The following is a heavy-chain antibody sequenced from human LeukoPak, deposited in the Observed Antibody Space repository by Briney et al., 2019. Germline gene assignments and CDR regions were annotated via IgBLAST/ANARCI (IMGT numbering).Heavy chain of an antibody. CDR3: ARGPDCGADCYPGYTDG. Sequence: PSETLSLTCAVYGGSFSGYYWSWIRQPPGKGLEWIGEINHSGSTNYNPSLKSRVTISVDTSKNQFSLKLSSVTAADTAVYYCARGPDCGADCYPGYTDGWGKGTTVTVSS. D-gene: IGHD2-21*02. J-gene: IGHJ6*03. CDR2: INHSGST. CDR1: GGSFSGYY. V-gene: IGHV4-34*01.